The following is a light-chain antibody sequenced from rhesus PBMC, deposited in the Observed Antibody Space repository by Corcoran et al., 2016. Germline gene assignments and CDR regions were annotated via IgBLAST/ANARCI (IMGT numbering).Light chain of an antibody. Sequence: IQMTQSPSSLSASVGDTVTITCRASQTISSWLDWYQQKPGKAPQFLIFKASSLQSGVPSRFSGSGSGTDFTLTIINLQPEDFSTYYCLQYSSSPYNFGQGTKVEIK. CDR3: LQYSSSPYN. V-gene: IGKV1-22*01. CDR2: KAS. CDR1: QTISSW. J-gene: IGKJ2*01.